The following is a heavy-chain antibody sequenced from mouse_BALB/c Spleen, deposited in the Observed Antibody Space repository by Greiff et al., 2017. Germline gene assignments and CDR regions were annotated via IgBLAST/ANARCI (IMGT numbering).Heavy chain of an antibody. CDR2: ISTYYGDA. CDR3: ARSYDYDWFAY. Sequence: QVQLQQSGAELVRPGVSVKISCKGSGYTFTDYAMHWVKQSHAKSLEWIGVISTYYGDASYNQKFKSKATMTVDKSSSTAYMELARLTSEDSAIYYCARSYDYDWFAYWGQGTLVTVSA. J-gene: IGHJ3*01. CDR1: GYTFTDYA. V-gene: IGHV1S137*01. D-gene: IGHD2-4*01.